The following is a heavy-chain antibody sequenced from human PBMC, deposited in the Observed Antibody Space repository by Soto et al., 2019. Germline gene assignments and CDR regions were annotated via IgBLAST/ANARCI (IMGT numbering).Heavy chain of an antibody. CDR1: GFTFSSYA. CDR2: ISGSGGST. D-gene: IGHD5-18*01. J-gene: IGHJ4*02. Sequence: TGGSLRLSCAASGFTFSSYAMSWVRQAPGKGLEWVSAISGSGGSTYYADSVKGRFTISRDNSKNTLYLQMNSLRAEDTAVYYCAKDMLDTAMVTTLDYWGQGTLVTVSS. CDR3: AKDMLDTAMVTTLDY. V-gene: IGHV3-23*01.